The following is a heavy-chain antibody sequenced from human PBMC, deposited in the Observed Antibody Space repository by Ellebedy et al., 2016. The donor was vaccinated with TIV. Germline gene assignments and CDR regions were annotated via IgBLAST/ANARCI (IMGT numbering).Heavy chain of an antibody. J-gene: IGHJ4*02. D-gene: IGHD5-24*01. CDR2: ISSSGSTI. CDR1: GFTFSDYS. V-gene: IGHV3-11*04. Sequence: PGGSLRLSCAASGFTFSDYSMNWIRQTPGKGLEWVSYISSSGSTIYYAESVRGRFAISRDNSKNTLFLEMSSLRVEDTAVFYCARASEIGYNQIDYWGQGTLVTVSS. CDR3: ARASEIGYNQIDY.